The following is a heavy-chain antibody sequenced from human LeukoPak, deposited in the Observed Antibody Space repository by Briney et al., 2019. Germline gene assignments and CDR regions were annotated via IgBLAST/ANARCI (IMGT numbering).Heavy chain of an antibody. D-gene: IGHD6-6*01. J-gene: IGHJ4*02. CDR3: TRTYSSSSIDY. V-gene: IGHV4-59*01. CDR1: GASMSSNY. Sequence: SETLSLTCNVSGASMSSNYWSWIRQPPGKGLEWLGYIFYTGSTNYNPSLKSRVTMSIDTSKNQFSLKLSSVTAADTAVYYCTRTYSSSSIDYWGQGALVTVSS. CDR2: IFYTGST.